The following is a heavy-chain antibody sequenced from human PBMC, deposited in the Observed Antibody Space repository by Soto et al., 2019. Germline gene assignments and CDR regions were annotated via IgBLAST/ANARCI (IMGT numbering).Heavy chain of an antibody. J-gene: IGHJ6*02. D-gene: IGHD3-10*01. CDR2: INSDGSST. CDR1: GFTFSRYW. V-gene: IGHV3-74*01. Sequence: GGSLRLSFAASGFTFSRYWMHWVRQAPGKGLVWVSRINSDGSSTSYADSVKGRFTISRGNAKNTLYLQMNSLRAEDTAVYYCARDPNYYPYGMDVWGQGTTVTVSS. CDR3: ARDPNYYPYGMDV.